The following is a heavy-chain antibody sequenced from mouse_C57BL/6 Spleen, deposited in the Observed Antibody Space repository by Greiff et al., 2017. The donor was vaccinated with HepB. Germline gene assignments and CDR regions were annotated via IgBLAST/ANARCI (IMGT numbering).Heavy chain of an antibody. CDR1: GYTFTSYW. Sequence: QVQLQQPGAELVRPGSSVKLSCKASGYTFTSYWMDWVKQRPGQGLEWIGNIYPSDSETHYNQKFKDKATLTVDKSSSTAYMQLSSLTSEDSAVYYCAYGSPCYVDYWGQDTTLTVSS. V-gene: IGHV1-61*01. D-gene: IGHD1-1*01. CDR2: IYPSDSET. CDR3: AYGSPCYVDY. J-gene: IGHJ2*01.